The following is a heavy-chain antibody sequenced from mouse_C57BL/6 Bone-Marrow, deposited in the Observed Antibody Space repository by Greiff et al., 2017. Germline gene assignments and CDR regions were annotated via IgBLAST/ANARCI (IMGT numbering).Heavy chain of an antibody. Sequence: QVQLKQPGAELVMPGASVKLSCKASGYTFTSYWMHWVKQRPGQGLEWIGEIDPSDSYTNYNQKFKGKSTLTVDKSSSTAYMQLSSLTSEDSAVYYCARSSSYYGSSYYYFDYWGQGTTLTVSS. D-gene: IGHD1-1*01. CDR2: IDPSDSYT. J-gene: IGHJ2*01. V-gene: IGHV1-69*01. CDR1: GYTFTSYW. CDR3: ARSSSYYGSSYYYFDY.